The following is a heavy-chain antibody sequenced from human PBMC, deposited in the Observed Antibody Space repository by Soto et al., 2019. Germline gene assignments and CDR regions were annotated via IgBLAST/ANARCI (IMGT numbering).Heavy chain of an antibody. D-gene: IGHD3-9*01. Sequence: GGSLRLSCAASGFTFSSYWMSWVRQAPGKGLEWVANIKQDGSEKYYVDSVKGRFTISRDNAKNSLYLQMNSLRAEDTAVYYCARVSYDILSYYYYYYMDVWGKGTTVTVSS. CDR2: IKQDGSEK. V-gene: IGHV3-7*01. J-gene: IGHJ6*03. CDR1: GFTFSSYW. CDR3: ARVSYDILSYYYYYYMDV.